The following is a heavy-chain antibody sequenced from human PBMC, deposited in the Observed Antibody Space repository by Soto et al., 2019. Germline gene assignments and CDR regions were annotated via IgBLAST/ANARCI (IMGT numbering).Heavy chain of an antibody. CDR1: GFTFSSYW. V-gene: IGHV3-74*01. D-gene: IGHD2-15*01. Sequence: GGSLRLSCAASGFTFSSYWMHWVRQAPGRGLVWVSRINADGRSTFYAESVKGRFTISRDNAKNILHLQMNSLRAEDTAAYYCARDQRLVEFDYWGQGTLVTVSS. CDR2: INADGRST. CDR3: ARDQRLVEFDY. J-gene: IGHJ4*02.